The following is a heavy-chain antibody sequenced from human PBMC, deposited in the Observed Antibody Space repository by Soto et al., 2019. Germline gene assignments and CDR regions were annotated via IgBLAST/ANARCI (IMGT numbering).Heavy chain of an antibody. J-gene: IGHJ5*02. CDR1: GFTFSSYG. Sequence: GGSLRLSCATSGFTFSSYGMHWVRQAPGKGLEWVATIPYDGSNRYYGDSVKGRFTISRDNSKKTLYLEMNSLRDEDTAVYYCAKDYDFWSDYSTLRNRLDPWGQGTLVTVSS. CDR2: IPYDGSNR. V-gene: IGHV3-30*18. CDR3: AKDYDFWSDYSTLRNRLDP. D-gene: IGHD3-3*01.